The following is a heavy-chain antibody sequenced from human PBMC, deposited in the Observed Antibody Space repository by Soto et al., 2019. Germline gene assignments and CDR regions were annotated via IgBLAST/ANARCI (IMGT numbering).Heavy chain of an antibody. J-gene: IGHJ4*02. CDR3: VEGGNDF. CDR2: IKSKSDGGAR. D-gene: IGHD1-26*01. Sequence: EVQVVESGGDLVKPGGSLRLSCVTSGFMFSSAWMSWVRQAPGKGLEWVGRIKSKSDGGARDYAAPVKGRFSISRDDSKNTGDLQMNSLRAEDTAVYDCVEGGNDFWGQGTLVTVSS. CDR1: GFMFSSAW. V-gene: IGHV3-15*01.